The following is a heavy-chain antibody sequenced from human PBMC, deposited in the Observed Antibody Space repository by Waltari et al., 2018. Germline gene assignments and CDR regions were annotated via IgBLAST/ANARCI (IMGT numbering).Heavy chain of an antibody. V-gene: IGHV4-39*02. CDR1: GVSITSNRHY. CDR3: ATYIGASVGTAAFDV. J-gene: IGHJ3*01. D-gene: IGHD5-12*01. Sequence: QLQLQESGPGLVKPSETLSLTYSVSGVSITSNRHYWGWIRQPPGQGLEWIGTLSYTGATYSSPSLQSRVTISRDTSKNHLSLTLGSVTAADTAVYYCATYIGASVGTAAFDVWGQGTMVTVSS. CDR2: LSYTGAT.